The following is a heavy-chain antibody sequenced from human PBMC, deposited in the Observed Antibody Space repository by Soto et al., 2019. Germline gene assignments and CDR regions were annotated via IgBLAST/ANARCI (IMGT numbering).Heavy chain of an antibody. J-gene: IGHJ4*01. CDR3: PRVYGGDFDY. D-gene: IGHD4-17*01. CDR2: IYYSRST. CDR1: GGSISSYY. V-gene: IGHV4-59*12. Sequence: QVQLQESGPGLVKPSETLSLTCTVSGGSISSYYWSWIRQPPGKGLEWIGYIYYSRSTNYNPSPTSRATISVDTSKNQFSLKLSSVTAADTAVYYCPRVYGGDFDYWGHGTLVTVSS.